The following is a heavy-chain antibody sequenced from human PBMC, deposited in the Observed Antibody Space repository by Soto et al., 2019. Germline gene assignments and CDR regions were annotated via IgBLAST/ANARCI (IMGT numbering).Heavy chain of an antibody. D-gene: IGHD3-3*02. CDR3: ASLLANYYYYGMDV. J-gene: IGHJ6*02. CDR2: IIPIFGTA. Sequence: QVQLVQSGAEVKKPGSSVKVSCKASGGTFSSYAISWVQQAPGQGLEWMGGIIPIFGTANYAQKFQGRVTITADESTSTAYMELSSLRSEDTAVYYCASLLANYYYYGMDVWGQGTTVTVSS. CDR1: GGTFSSYA. V-gene: IGHV1-69*01.